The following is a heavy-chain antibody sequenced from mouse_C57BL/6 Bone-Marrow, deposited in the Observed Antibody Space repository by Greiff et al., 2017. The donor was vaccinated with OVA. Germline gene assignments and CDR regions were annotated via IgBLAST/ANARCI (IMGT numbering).Heavy chain of an antibody. Sequence: QVQLQQSDAELVKPGASVKISCKVSGYTFTDHTIHWMKQRPEQGLEWIGYIYPRDGSTKYNEKFKGKATLTADKSSSTAYMQLNSLTSEDSAVYFCARADAYYSNYEYFDVWGTGTTVTVSS. D-gene: IGHD2-5*01. CDR2: IYPRDGST. CDR3: ARADAYYSNYEYFDV. V-gene: IGHV1-78*01. J-gene: IGHJ1*03. CDR1: GYTFTDHT.